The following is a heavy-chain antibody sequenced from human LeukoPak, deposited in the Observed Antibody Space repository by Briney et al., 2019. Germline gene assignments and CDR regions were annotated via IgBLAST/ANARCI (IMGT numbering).Heavy chain of an antibody. CDR1: GFTFSSSW. CDR3: VRAHHPGGWFDP. V-gene: IGHV3-7*04. J-gene: IGHJ5*02. Sequence: GGSLRPSCAVSGFTFSSSWMTGVRQAPGKGLEWVASINQDGGEIHYVDSVKGRFTISRDNAKNSLYLQMNSLTAEDTAVHYCVRAHHPGGWFDPWGQGTLVSVSS. CDR2: INQDGGEI. D-gene: IGHD3-10*01.